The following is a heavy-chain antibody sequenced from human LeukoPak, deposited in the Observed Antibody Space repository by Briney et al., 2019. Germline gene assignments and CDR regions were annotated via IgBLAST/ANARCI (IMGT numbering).Heavy chain of an antibody. CDR3: ARVGDTTAFDI. Sequence: GGSLSLSCAASGFTVSSNYMSWVRQAPGKGLEWVSVIYSGGSTYYADSVKGRFTISRDNSKNTLYLQMGSLRAEDMAVYYCARVGDTTAFDIWGQGTMVTVSS. V-gene: IGHV3-53*05. CDR2: IYSGGST. J-gene: IGHJ3*02. D-gene: IGHD3-16*01. CDR1: GFTVSSNY.